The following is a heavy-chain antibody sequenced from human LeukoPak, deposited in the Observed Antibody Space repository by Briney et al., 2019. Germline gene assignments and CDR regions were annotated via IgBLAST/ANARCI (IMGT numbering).Heavy chain of an antibody. V-gene: IGHV4-4*07. CDR2: IYTRGNT. D-gene: IGHD3-10*01. Sequence: TSETLSLTCTVSGAPVNFYYLSWIRHSAEKGPEWIGRIYTRGNTNYNPSLKSRVTLSVDTSRNQFSLMLSSVTAADTAVYYCAKESRLGGASGSHHFDYWGQGVLVTVSS. CDR1: GAPVNFYY. CDR3: AKESRLGGASGSHHFDY. J-gene: IGHJ4*02.